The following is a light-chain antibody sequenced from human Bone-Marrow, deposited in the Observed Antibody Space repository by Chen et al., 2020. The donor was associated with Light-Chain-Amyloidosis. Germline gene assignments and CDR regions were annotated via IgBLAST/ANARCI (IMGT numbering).Light chain of an antibody. CDR3: QQYATLPFT. CDR1: QTVTSSS. J-gene: IGKJ3*01. Sequence: EIVLTQSPGTLALSPGERATLSCGASQTVTSSSLAWFQQKPGQAPRLLMFALSSRATGIPDRFSGSGSGTDFTLTITRLEPEDFAVYYCQQYATLPFTFGPGTKVDIK. V-gene: IGKV3-20*01. CDR2: ALS.